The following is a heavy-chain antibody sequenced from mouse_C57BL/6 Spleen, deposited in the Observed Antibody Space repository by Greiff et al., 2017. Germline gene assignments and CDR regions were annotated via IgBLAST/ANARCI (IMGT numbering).Heavy chain of an antibody. CDR1: GYTFTSYW. J-gene: IGHJ4*01. V-gene: IGHV1-59*01. CDR2: IDPSDSYT. D-gene: IGHD2-4*01. Sequence: VQLQQPGAELVRPGTSVKLSCKASGYTFTSYWMHWVKQRPGQGLEWIGVIDPSDSYTNYNQKFKGKATLTVDTSSSTAYMQLSSLTSEDSAVYYCARSGDYVLYAMDYWGQGTSVTVSS. CDR3: ARSGDYVLYAMDY.